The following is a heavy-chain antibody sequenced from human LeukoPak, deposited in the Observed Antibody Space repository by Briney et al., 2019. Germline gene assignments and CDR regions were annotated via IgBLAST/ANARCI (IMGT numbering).Heavy chain of an antibody. V-gene: IGHV4-38-2*02. CDR1: GYSISSGYY. CDR2: IYHSGST. Sequence: PSETLSLTCTVSGYSISSGYYWGWIRQPPGKGLEWSGSIYHSGSTYYNPSLKSRVTISVDTSKNQFSLKLSSVTAADTAVYYCARGELLWFGELPVYFDYWGQGTLVTVSS. D-gene: IGHD3-10*01. J-gene: IGHJ4*02. CDR3: ARGELLWFGELPVYFDY.